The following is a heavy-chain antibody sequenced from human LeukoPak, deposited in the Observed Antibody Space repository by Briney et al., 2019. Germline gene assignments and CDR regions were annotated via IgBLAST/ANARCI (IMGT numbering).Heavy chain of an antibody. CDR3: ARGRIAARRRGEWFDP. J-gene: IGHJ5*02. V-gene: IGHV6-1*01. D-gene: IGHD6-6*01. CDR1: GDSVCSNSAA. CDR2: TYYRSKWYN. Sequence: SQTLSLTCVISGDSVCSNSAAWNWIRQSPSRGLEWLGRTYYRSKWYNDYAVSVKSRITINPDTSKNQFSLKLSSVTAADTAVYYCARGRIAARRRGEWFDPWGQGTLVTVSS.